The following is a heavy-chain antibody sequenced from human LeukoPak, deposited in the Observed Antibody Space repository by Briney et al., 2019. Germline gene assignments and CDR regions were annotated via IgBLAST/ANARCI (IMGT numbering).Heavy chain of an antibody. J-gene: IGHJ3*02. CDR3: ARGQRRPAYYYGSGSYYKKDAFDI. CDR2: IYYSGST. V-gene: IGHV4-59*12. CDR1: GGSISSYY. D-gene: IGHD3-10*01. Sequence: PSETLSLTCTVSGGSISSYYWSWIRQPPGKGLEWIGYIYYSGSTNYNPSLKSRVTISVDTSKNQFSLKLSSVTAADTAVYYCARGQRRPAYYYGSGSYYKKDAFDIWGQGTMVTVSS.